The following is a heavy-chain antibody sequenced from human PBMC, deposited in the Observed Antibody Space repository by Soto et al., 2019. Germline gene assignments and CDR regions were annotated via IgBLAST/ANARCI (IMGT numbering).Heavy chain of an antibody. V-gene: IGHV3-64*01. CDR3: ARGPGYYFDY. CDR2: ISSNGGST. J-gene: IGHJ4*02. CDR1: GFTFSSYA. Sequence: EVQQVESGGGLVQPGGSLRDSCAASGFTFSSYAMHWVRQAPGKGLEYVSAISSNGGSTYYANSVKGRFTISRDNSKNTLYLQMGSLRAEDMAVYYCARGPGYYFDYWGQGTLVTVSS.